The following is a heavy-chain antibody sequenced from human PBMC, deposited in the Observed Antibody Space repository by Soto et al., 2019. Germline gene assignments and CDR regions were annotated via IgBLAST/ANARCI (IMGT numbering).Heavy chain of an antibody. J-gene: IGHJ6*03. CDR1: GFSFSDYY. V-gene: IGHV3-11*01. D-gene: IGHD3-3*01. Sequence: QEYLVESGGDLVKPGGSLRLSCAASGFSFSDYYMSWVRQAPGKGLEWILYIGTSTGTIYYADSVKGRFTISSDSANNSLSLQMKSLRVEDTAVYYCVRWRDYLDVWGKGTTVTVSS. CDR2: IGTSTGTI. CDR3: VRWRDYLDV.